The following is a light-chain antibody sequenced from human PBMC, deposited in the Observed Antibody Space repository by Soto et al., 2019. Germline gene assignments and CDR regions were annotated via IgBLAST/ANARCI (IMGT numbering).Light chain of an antibody. V-gene: IGKV3D-15*01. CDR3: QQYNNWPAIT. Sequence: EIVLTQSPATLSLSPGERATLSCRASQSVSSYLAWYRQKPGQPPRLVISGASTRAPGIPARFSGFGSGTDFTLTISSLQSEDLAIYYCQQYNNWPAITVGQGTRLEIK. CDR1: QSVSSY. CDR2: GAS. J-gene: IGKJ5*01.